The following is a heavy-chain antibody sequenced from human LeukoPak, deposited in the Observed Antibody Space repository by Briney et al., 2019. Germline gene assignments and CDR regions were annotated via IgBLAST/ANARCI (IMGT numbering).Heavy chain of an antibody. CDR1: GYTFTSYD. V-gene: IGHV1-8*01. D-gene: IGHD2-15*01. CDR3: ARGRYCSGGSCYSENFDY. J-gene: IGHJ4*02. CDR2: MNPNSGHT. Sequence: ASVKVSCKASGYTFTSYDINWVRQATGQGLEWMGWMNPNSGHTGYAQKFQGRVTMTRNTSISTAYMELSSLRSEDTAVYYCARGRYCSGGSCYSENFDYWGQGTLVTVSS.